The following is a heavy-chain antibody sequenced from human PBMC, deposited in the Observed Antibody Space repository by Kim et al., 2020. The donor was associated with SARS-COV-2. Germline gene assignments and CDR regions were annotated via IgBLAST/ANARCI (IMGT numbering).Heavy chain of an antibody. CDR3: AREGVLAPLTMDV. V-gene: IGHV1-18*01. Sequence: NYAQKVQGRGTMTVDTSTKTAYLELTSLRSDDTAVYYCAREGVLAPLTMDVWGKGTTVTVSS. J-gene: IGHJ6*03. D-gene: IGHD3-3*01.